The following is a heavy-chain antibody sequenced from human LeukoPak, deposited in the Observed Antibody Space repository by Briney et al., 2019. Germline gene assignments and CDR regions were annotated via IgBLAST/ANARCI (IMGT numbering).Heavy chain of an antibody. CDR1: GYTFSSYA. J-gene: IGHJ4*02. CDR2: ISGSGGST. D-gene: IGHD1-1*01. Sequence: GGSLRLSCADSGYTFSSYAMRWVRQAPGKGLEWVSAISGSGGSTYYADSVKGRFTISRDNSKNTLYLQMNSLRAEDTAVYYCAKELIWRFDYWGQATLVTVSS. V-gene: IGHV3-23*01. CDR3: AKELIWRFDY.